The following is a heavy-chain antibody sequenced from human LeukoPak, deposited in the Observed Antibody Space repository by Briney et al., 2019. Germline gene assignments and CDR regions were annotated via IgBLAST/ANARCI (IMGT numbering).Heavy chain of an antibody. V-gene: IGHV4-31*03. D-gene: IGHD4-17*01. CDR1: GGSISSGGYY. CDR2: IYYSGST. CDR3: ARDPDYMTTVTTGAFDI. J-gene: IGHJ3*02. Sequence: PSETLSLTCTVSGGSISSGGYYWSWIRQHRGKGLEWIGYIYYSGSTYYNPSLKSRVTISVDTSKNQFSLKLSSVTAADTAVYYCARDPDYMTTVTTGAFDIWGQGTMVTVSS.